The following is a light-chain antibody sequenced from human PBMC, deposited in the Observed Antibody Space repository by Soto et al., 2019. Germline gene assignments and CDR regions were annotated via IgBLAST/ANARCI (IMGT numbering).Light chain of an antibody. J-gene: IGKJ4*01. Sequence: EIVLTQSPGTTSLSPGDRATLSCRASQNVYNNLLSWYKQRPGQAPRLLIYYAEERATGIPDRFSCSGSGTEFNLTISRLEPEDFAVYYCQQYGDSSITCGGGTKV. CDR3: QQYGDSSIT. V-gene: IGKV3-20*01. CDR1: QNVYNNL. CDR2: YAE.